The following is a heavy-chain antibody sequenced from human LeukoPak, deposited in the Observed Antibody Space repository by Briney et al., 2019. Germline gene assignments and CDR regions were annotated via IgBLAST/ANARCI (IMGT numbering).Heavy chain of an antibody. Sequence: GGSLRPSCAASGFAFSSYALHWVRRAPGKGLEWVSAIGTGGDTYYADSVMGRFTISRDNAKKSLYLHMNSLIAEDIAVYYCARETSRPAMIVVAPADYWGQGTLVTVSS. CDR1: GFAFSSYA. J-gene: IGHJ4*02. D-gene: IGHD3-22*01. CDR2: IGTGGDT. CDR3: ARETSRPAMIVVAPADY. V-gene: IGHV3-47*01.